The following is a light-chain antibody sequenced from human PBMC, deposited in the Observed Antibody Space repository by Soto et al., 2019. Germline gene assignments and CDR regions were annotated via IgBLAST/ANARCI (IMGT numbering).Light chain of an antibody. CDR2: EVS. CDR1: SSDAANYNS. J-gene: IGLJ2*01. V-gene: IGLV2-8*01. CDR3: SSYAGSNIVL. Sequence: QSVLTQPPSASGSPGQSVTISCAGTSSDAANYNSVSWYQQHPGKAPTLIIYEVSERPSGVPDRFSGSKSGNTASLTVSGLQAEDEADYYCSSYAGSNIVLFGGGTKLTVL.